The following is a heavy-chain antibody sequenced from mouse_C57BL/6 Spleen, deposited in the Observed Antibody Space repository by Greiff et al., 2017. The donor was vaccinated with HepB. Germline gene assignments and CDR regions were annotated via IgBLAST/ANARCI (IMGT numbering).Heavy chain of an antibody. D-gene: IGHD1-1*01. CDR2: IDPSDSYT. CDR1: GYTFTSYW. CDR3: ARPDYYGSSYGNYFDY. J-gene: IGHJ2*01. Sequence: LQQPGAELVKPGASAKLSCKASGYTFTSYWMQWVKQRPGQGLEWIGEIDPSDSYTNYNQKFTGKATLTVDTSSSTAYMQLSSLTSEDSAVYYCARPDYYGSSYGNYFDYWGQGTTLTVSS. V-gene: IGHV1-50*01.